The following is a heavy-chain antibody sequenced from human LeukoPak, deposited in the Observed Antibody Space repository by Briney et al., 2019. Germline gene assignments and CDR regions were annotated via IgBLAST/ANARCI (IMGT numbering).Heavy chain of an antibody. V-gene: IGHV4-39*07. CDR1: GGSISSSIYY. CDR3: ARDLYGDYLTPSHRLHYYYYGMDV. J-gene: IGHJ6*02. D-gene: IGHD4-17*01. Sequence: SETLSLTCIVSGGSISSSIYYWAWVRQPPGKGLEWIGTVFYNRATQYSPSLRSRVTISIDTSTNQFSLKLTSVTAADTALYYCARDLYGDYLTPSHRLHYYYYGMDVWGQGTTVTVSS. CDR2: VFYNRAT.